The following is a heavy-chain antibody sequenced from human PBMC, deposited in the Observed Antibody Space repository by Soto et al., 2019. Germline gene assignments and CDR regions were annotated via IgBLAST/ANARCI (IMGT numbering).Heavy chain of an antibody. J-gene: IGHJ5*02. CDR3: ASARIAAAGPKWLDP. Sequence: QVRLVESGGGVVQPGRSLRLSCAASGFAFNTYGIQWVRQAPGKGLEWVAVIWDDGTYKYYADSVNGRFTISRDNSKNTVYRQMNGLRAEDTAGYHCASARIAAAGPKWLDPWGQGTLVTVSS. CDR2: IWDDGTYK. CDR1: GFAFNTYG. D-gene: IGHD6-13*01. V-gene: IGHV3-33*01.